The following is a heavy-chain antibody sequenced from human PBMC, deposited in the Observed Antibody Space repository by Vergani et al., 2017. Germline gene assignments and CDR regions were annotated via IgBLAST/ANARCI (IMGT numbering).Heavy chain of an antibody. D-gene: IGHD2-2*01. CDR2: ISAYNGNT. CDR3: ARDPDIVVVPAAPYYYYYYGMDV. Sequence: QVQLIQSGAEVKKPGDSVRVSCKASGYTFSDYYLHWVRQAPGQGLEWMGWISAYNGNTNYAQKLQGRVTMTTDTSTSTAYMELRSLRSDDTAVYYCARDPDIVVVPAAPYYYYYYGMDVWGQGTTVTVSS. J-gene: IGHJ6*02. V-gene: IGHV1-18*04. CDR1: GYTFSDYY.